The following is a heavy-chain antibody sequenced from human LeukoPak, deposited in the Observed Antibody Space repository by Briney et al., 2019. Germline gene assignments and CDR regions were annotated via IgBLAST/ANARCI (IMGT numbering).Heavy chain of an antibody. CDR1: GGFFSGYY. V-gene: IGHV4-34*01. CDR3: ASRVSRQQLVLRAFDI. Sequence: PSDTLSLTCSVYGGFFSGYYWCWIRQPPAPALECRGVINHSGSSNYNPSLKSRVTISVDTSKNQFSLKLSSVTAADTAVYYCASRVSRQQLVLRAFDIWGQGTMVTVSS. D-gene: IGHD6-13*01. CDR2: INHSGSS. J-gene: IGHJ3*02.